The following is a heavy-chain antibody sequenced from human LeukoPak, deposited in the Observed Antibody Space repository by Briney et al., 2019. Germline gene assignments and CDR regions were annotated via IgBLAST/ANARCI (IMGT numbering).Heavy chain of an antibody. J-gene: IGHJ4*02. V-gene: IGHV3-30*18. Sequence: GRSLRLSCAASGFTFSSYGMHWVRQAPGKGLEWVAVISYDGSNKYYADSVKGRFTISRDNSKSTLYLQMNSLRAEDTAVYYCAKDSDFWSGYSDYWGQGTLVTVSS. CDR1: GFTFSSYG. D-gene: IGHD3-3*01. CDR3: AKDSDFWSGYSDY. CDR2: ISYDGSNK.